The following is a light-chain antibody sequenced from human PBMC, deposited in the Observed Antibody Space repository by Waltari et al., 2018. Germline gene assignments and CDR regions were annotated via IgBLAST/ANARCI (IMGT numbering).Light chain of an antibody. CDR1: SSNIGAGYD. CDR3: QSYDSSLSEVV. J-gene: IGLJ2*01. Sequence: QSVLPQPPSVSGAPGQRVTISCTGSSSNIGAGYDVPWYQQLPGTAPKLLIYGNSNRPSGVPDRFSGSKSGTPASLAITGLQAEDEADYYCQSYDSSLSEVVFGGGTKLTVL. CDR2: GNS. V-gene: IGLV1-40*01.